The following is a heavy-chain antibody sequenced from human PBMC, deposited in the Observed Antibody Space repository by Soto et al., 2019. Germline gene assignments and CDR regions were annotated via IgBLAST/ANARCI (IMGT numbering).Heavy chain of an antibody. CDR3: ARHSTSTYWNYGFELFNWFDP. J-gene: IGHJ5*02. D-gene: IGHD1-7*01. CDR2: IYPGDSDT. CDR1: GYSFTSYW. Sequence: GESLKISCKGSGYSFTSYWSGWVRQMPGKGLEWMGIIYPGDSDTRYSPSFQGQVTISADKSISTAYLRWSSLKASDTAMYYCARHSTSTYWNYGFELFNWFDPWGQGTLVTVSS. V-gene: IGHV5-51*01.